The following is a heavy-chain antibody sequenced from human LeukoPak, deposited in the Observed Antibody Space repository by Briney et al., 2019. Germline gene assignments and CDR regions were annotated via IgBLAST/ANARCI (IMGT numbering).Heavy chain of an antibody. V-gene: IGHV3-30*03. CDR1: GFTFSSYA. J-gene: IGHJ4*02. CDR2: ISYDGSNK. CDR3: ARDLPYYYDSSGDTYFDY. Sequence: QTGGSLRLSCAASGFTFSSYAMHWVRQAPGKGLEWVAVISYDGSNKYYADSVKGRFTISRDDSKNSLYLQMNSLRAEDTAVYYCARDLPYYYDSSGDTYFDYWGQGTLVTVSS. D-gene: IGHD3-22*01.